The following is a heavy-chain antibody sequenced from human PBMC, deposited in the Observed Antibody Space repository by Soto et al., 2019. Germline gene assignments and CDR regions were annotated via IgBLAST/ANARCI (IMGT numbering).Heavy chain of an antibody. D-gene: IGHD3-3*01. J-gene: IGHJ6*02. V-gene: IGHV1-69*06. CDR3: ARSPLYYDFWSGPGAHYYYGMDV. CDR2: IIPIFGTA. CDR1: GGTFSSYA. Sequence: SVKVSCKASGGTFSSYAISWVRQAPGQGLEWMGGIIPIFGTANYAQKFQGRVTITADKSTSTAYMELSSLRSEDTAVYYCARSPLYYDFWSGPGAHYYYGMDVWGQGTTVTVSS.